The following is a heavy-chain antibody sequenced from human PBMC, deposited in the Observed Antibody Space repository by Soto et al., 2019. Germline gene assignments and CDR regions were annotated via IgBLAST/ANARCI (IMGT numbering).Heavy chain of an antibody. V-gene: IGHV5-51*01. CDR3: ERTAAAGKYYYGMDV. J-gene: IGHJ6*02. D-gene: IGHD6-13*01. CDR1: GYSFTSYW. CDR2: IYPGDSDT. Sequence: GESVKISCKGSGYSFTSYWIGWVRQMPGKGLECMGIIYPGDSDTRYSPSFQGQVTISADKSISTAYLQWSSLKASDTAMYYCERTAAAGKYYYGMDVWGQGTTVTVSS.